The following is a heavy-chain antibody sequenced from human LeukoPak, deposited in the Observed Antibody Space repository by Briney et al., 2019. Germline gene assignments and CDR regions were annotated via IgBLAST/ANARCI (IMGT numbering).Heavy chain of an antibody. CDR1: GFTFSSYG. D-gene: IGHD2-2*01. J-gene: IGHJ4*02. V-gene: IGHV3-33*01. CDR2: IWYDGSNK. CDR3: ARDQPALGIDY. Sequence: GRSLRLSCAASGFTFSSYGMHWVRQAPGKGLEWVAVIWYDGSNKYYADSVKGRFTISRDNSKNTLYLQMNSLRAEDTAVYYRARDQPALGIDYWGQGTLVTVSS.